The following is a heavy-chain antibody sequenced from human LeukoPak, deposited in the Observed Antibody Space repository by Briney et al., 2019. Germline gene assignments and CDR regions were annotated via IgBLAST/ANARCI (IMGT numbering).Heavy chain of an antibody. CDR1: GFTFSSYA. J-gene: IGHJ4*02. CDR3: ATKGSGFWTPLDY. Sequence: GGSLRLSCAASGFTFSSYAMSWVRQAPGKGLEWVSAISGSGDSTYYADSVKGRFTISRDNSKNTLYLQMNSLRAEDTAAYYCATKGSGFWTPLDYWGQGTLVTVSS. CDR2: ISGSGDST. D-gene: IGHD3/OR15-3a*01. V-gene: IGHV3-23*01.